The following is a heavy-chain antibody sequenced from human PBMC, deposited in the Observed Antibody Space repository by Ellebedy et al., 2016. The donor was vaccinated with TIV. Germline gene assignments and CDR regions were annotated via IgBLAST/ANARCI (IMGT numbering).Heavy chain of an antibody. CDR1: GDSITNYY. CDR2: VHYRGSS. CDR3: AGDRMYYYDSSGSYSYCAMDV. D-gene: IGHD3-22*01. J-gene: IGHJ6*02. Sequence: GSLRLXXSVSGDSITNYYWTWIRQPPGKGLEWIGFVHYRGSSNYNPSLKSRATISLDTSKKQFSLTVSSVTAEDTAVYYCAGDRMYYYDSSGSYSYCAMDVWGQGTTVTVSS. V-gene: IGHV4-59*01.